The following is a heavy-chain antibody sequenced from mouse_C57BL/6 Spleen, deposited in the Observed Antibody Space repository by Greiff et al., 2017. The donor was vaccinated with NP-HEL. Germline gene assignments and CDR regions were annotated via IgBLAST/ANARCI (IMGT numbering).Heavy chain of an antibody. D-gene: IGHD2-1*01. J-gene: IGHJ4*01. V-gene: IGHV1-26*01. CDR1: GYTFTDYY. CDR3: ARGGYYGNPPAMDY. CDR2: INPNNGGT. Sequence: EVQLQQSGPELVKPGASVKISCKASGYTFTDYYMNWVKQSPGKSLEWIGDINPNNGGTSYNQKFKGKATLTVDKSSSTAYMELRSLTSEDSAVYYCARGGYYGNPPAMDYWGQGTSVTVSS.